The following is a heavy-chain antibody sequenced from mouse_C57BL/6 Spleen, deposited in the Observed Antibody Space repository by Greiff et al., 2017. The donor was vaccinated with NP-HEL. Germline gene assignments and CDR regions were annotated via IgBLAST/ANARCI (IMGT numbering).Heavy chain of an antibody. CDR1: GYAFSSSW. CDR3: ANYYGSSYDYAMDY. J-gene: IGHJ4*01. V-gene: IGHV1-82*01. D-gene: IGHD1-1*01. CDR2: IYPGDGDT. Sequence: QVQLQQSGPELVKPGASVKISCKASGYAFSSSWMNWVKQRPGKGLEWIGRIYPGDGDTNYNGKLKGKATLTTDKSSSTASMQLSSLTSEDSAVYFCANYYGSSYDYAMDYWGQGTSVTVSS.